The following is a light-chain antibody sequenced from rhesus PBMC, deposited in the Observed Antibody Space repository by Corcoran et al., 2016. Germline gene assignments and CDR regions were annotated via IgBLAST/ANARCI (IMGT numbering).Light chain of an antibody. V-gene: IGKV1-25*01. CDR3: QHGYGNPWT. J-gene: IGKJ1*01. Sequence: DIQMTQSPSSLSASVGDRVTITCQESQVISNNFAWYQQKPGKAPKLLIYKASTLQSGVPSRVSGNGSGTDFTLTIISLQPEDFASYYCQHGYGNPWTFGQGTKVEIK. CDR1: QVISNN. CDR2: KAS.